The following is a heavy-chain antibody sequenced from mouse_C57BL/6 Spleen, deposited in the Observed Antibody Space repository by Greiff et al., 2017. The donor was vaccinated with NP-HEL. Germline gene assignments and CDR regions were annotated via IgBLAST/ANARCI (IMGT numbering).Heavy chain of an antibody. J-gene: IGHJ3*01. CDR3: ARPSGNYGGTWFAY. V-gene: IGHV5-17*01. D-gene: IGHD2-1*01. CDR2: ISSGSSTI. CDR1: GFTFSDYG. Sequence: DVQLVESGGGLVKPGGSLKLSCAASGFTFSDYGMHWVRQAPEKGLEWVAYISSGSSTIYYADTVKGRFTISRDNAKNTLFLQMTSLRSEDTAMYYCARPSGNYGGTWFAYWGQGTLVTVSA.